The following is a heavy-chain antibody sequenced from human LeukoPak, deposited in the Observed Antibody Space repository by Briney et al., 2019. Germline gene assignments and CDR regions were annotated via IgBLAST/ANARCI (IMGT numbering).Heavy chain of an antibody. J-gene: IGHJ4*02. V-gene: IGHV3-23*01. Sequence: PGGSLRLSCAASGFTFSSYAMSWVRQAPGKGLEWVSAISGSGGSTFYADSVKGRFTISRDNSKNTLFLQMNSLRVEDTAVYYCASRNYYDSSGYYYYYFDYWGQGILVTVSS. CDR3: ASRNYYDSSGYYYYYFDY. CDR2: ISGSGGST. D-gene: IGHD3-22*01. CDR1: GFTFSSYA.